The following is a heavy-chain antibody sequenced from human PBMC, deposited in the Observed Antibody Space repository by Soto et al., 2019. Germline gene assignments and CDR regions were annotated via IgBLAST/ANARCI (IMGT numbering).Heavy chain of an antibody. CDR3: ARARAYYDILTGYQNYYGMDV. V-gene: IGHV1-8*01. D-gene: IGHD3-9*01. CDR2: MNPNSGNT. Sequence: ASVKVSCKAAGYTFTSYDINWVRQATGQGLEWMGWMNPNSGNTGYAQKFQGRVTMTRNTSISTAYMGLSSLRSEDTAVYYCARARAYYDILTGYQNYYGMDVWGQGTTVTVSS. CDR1: GYTFTSYD. J-gene: IGHJ6*02.